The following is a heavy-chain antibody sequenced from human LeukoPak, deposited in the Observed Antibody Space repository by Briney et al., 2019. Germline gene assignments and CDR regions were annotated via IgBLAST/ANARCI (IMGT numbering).Heavy chain of an antibody. CDR1: GGXVSSGAYY. Sequence: PSETLSLTCTVSGGXVSSGAYYWSWVRQPPGKSLEWIGHTYYNGSTNYNPSLKSRVTISVDMSKNQFSLRLSSVTPADTAVYYCARGYTSGWTYGMAVWGQGTTVTVSS. D-gene: IGHD6-19*01. V-gene: IGHV4-61*08. CDR2: TYYNGST. J-gene: IGHJ6*02. CDR3: ARGYTSGWTYGMAV.